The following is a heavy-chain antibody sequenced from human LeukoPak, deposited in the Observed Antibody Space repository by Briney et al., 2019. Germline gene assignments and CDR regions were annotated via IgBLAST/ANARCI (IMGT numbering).Heavy chain of an antibody. D-gene: IGHD6-13*01. CDR3: TTGLPISRSSSWYEYYFDY. Sequence: PGGSLRLSCAASGFTFSNAWMSWVRQAPGKGLEWVGRIKSKTDGGTTDYAAPVKGRFTISRDDSKNTLYLQMNSLKTEDTAVYYCTTGLPISRSSSWYEYYFDYWGQGTLVTVSS. V-gene: IGHV3-15*01. J-gene: IGHJ4*02. CDR1: GFTFSNAW. CDR2: IKSKTDGGTT.